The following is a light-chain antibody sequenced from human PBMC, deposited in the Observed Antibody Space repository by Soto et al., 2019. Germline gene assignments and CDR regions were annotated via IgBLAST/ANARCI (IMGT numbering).Light chain of an antibody. J-gene: IGKJ1*01. CDR3: QQYNSYWT. V-gene: IGKV1-5*03. CDR1: QSISSW. Sequence: DVRVNQSPAAVSASVGDRVTITCRASQSISSWLAWYQQKPGKAPKLLIYKASSLESGVPSRFSGSGSGTEFTLTISSLQPDDFATYYCQQYNSYWTFGQGTKVDIK. CDR2: KAS.